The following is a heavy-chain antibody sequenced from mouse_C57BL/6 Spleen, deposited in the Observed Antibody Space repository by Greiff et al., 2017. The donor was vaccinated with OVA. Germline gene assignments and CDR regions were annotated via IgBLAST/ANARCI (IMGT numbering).Heavy chain of an antibody. J-gene: IGHJ1*03. CDR1: GYTFTDYY. CDR2: INPNNGGT. D-gene: IGHD1-1*01. Sequence: EVQLQQSGPELVKPGASVKISCKASGYTFTDYYMNWVKQSHGKSLEWIGDINPNNGGTSYNQKFKGKATLTVDKFSSTAYMELRSLTSEDSAVYYCARDRPLRRDFDVWGTGTTVTVSS. V-gene: IGHV1-26*01. CDR3: ARDRPLRRDFDV.